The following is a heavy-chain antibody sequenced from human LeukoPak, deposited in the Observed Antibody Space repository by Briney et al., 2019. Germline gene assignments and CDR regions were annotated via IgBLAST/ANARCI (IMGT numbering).Heavy chain of an antibody. CDR2: IYYSGST. D-gene: IGHD2-15*01. CDR1: GGSISSYY. J-gene: IGHJ3*02. Sequence: SGTLSLTCAVSGGSISSYYWSWIRQPPGKGLEWIGYIYYSGSTNYNPSLKSRVTISVDTSKNQFSLKLSSVTAADTAVYYCARDLLIGDAFDIWGQGTMVTVSS. V-gene: IGHV4-59*01. CDR3: ARDLLIGDAFDI.